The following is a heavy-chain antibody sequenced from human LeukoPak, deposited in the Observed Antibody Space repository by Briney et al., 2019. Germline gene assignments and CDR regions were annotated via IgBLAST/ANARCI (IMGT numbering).Heavy chain of an antibody. J-gene: IGHJ4*02. D-gene: IGHD3-22*01. Sequence: PSETLSLTCAVYGGSFSGYYWGWIRQPPGKGLEWIGEINHSGSTNYNPSLKSRVTISVDTSKNQFSLKLSSVTAADTAVYYCAHFDSSGGPDYWGQGTLVTVSS. CDR3: AHFDSSGGPDY. CDR1: GGSFSGYY. CDR2: INHSGST. V-gene: IGHV4-34*01.